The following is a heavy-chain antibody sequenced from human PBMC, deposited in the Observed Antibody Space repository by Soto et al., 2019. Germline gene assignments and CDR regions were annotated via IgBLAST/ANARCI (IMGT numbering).Heavy chain of an antibody. CDR1: GFSLSTSGVG. J-gene: IGHJ4*02. Sequence: QITLKESGPTLVKPTQTLTLTCTFSGFSLSTSGVGVGWIRQPPGKALEWLALIYWNDDKRYSPSLKSRLTITKDTSKNQVVLTMTNMDPVDTATYDCAHRQTIGPKYYVDYWGQGTLVTVSS. V-gene: IGHV2-5*01. D-gene: IGHD3-3*01. CDR2: IYWNDDK. CDR3: AHRQTIGPKYYVDY.